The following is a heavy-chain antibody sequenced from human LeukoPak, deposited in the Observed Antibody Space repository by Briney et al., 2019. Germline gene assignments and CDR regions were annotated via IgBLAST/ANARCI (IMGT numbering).Heavy chain of an antibody. CDR3: ARKGCLGTYGIFDY. J-gene: IGHJ4*02. CDR1: GGTFSSYT. CDR2: IIPLLGEP. D-gene: IGHD3-10*02. V-gene: IGHV1-69*02. Sequence: SRKISCTASGGTFSSYTISWVRQAPGQGLEWMGRIIPLLGEPDYAQKFQGRVTSTADMSTSTAYMELSSMRSEDTAVYYGARKGCLGTYGIFDYWGQGTLVTVSS.